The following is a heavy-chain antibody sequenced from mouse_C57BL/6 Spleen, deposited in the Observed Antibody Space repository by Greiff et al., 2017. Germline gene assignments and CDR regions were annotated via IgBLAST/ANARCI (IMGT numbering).Heavy chain of an antibody. CDR3: ARGCYGSSWFGY. V-gene: IGHV1-64*01. D-gene: IGHD1-1*01. J-gene: IGHJ3*01. Sequence: QVQLQQPGAELVKPGASVKLSCKASGYTFTSYWMHWVKQRPGQGLEWIGMIHPNSGSTNYNEKFKSKATLTVDKSSSTAYMQLSSLTSEDSAVYYCARGCYGSSWFGYWGQGTLVTVAA. CDR1: GYTFTSYW. CDR2: IHPNSGST.